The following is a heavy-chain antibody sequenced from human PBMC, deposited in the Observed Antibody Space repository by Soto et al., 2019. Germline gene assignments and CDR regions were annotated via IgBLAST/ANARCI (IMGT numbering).Heavy chain of an antibody. V-gene: IGHV4-31*03. Sequence: LSLTCTVSGGSISSGGYHWSWIRQHPGKGLEWIGYIYYSGSTYYNPSLKSRVTISVDTSKNQFSLKLSSVTAADTAVYYCARDRYCSSTSCPTHAYGMDVWGQGTTVTVSS. CDR3: ARDRYCSSTSCPTHAYGMDV. CDR1: GGSISSGGYH. J-gene: IGHJ6*02. D-gene: IGHD2-2*01. CDR2: IYYSGST.